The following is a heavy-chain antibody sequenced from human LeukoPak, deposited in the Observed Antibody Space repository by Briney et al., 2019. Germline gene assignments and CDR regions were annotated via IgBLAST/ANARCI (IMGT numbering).Heavy chain of an antibody. V-gene: IGHV4-34*01. CDR3: ARGRSGSVAPRPRRYYGMDV. D-gene: IGHD3-3*01. J-gene: IGHJ6*02. CDR2: INHSGST. CDR1: GGSFSGYY. Sequence: PSETLSLACAVYGGSFSGYYWSWIRQPPGKGLEWIGEINHSGSTNYNPSLKSRVTISVDTSKNQFSLKLSSVTAADTAVYFCARGRSGSVAPRPRRYYGMDVWGQGTTVTVSS.